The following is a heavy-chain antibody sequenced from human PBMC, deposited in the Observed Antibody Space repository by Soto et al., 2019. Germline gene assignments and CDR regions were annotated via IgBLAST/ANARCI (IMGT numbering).Heavy chain of an antibody. CDR2: VYQSGTT. Sequence: SETLSLTCAVYGGSFSGYYWRWIRQAPGKGLEWIGNVYQSGTTRLNPSLKSRVSIFVDRSKNQFSLELNSATAADRAVYYCARQPESTSYFDYWGQGILVTVSS. CDR3: ARQPESTSYFDY. CDR1: GGSFSGYY. D-gene: IGHD2-2*01. J-gene: IGHJ4*02. V-gene: IGHV4-34*01.